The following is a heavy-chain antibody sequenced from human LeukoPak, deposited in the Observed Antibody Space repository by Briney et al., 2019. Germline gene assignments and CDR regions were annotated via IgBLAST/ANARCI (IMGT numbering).Heavy chain of an antibody. J-gene: IGHJ4*02. CDR1: GFTFSSYA. Sequence: PGGSLRLSCAASGFTFSSYAMSWVRQAPGKGLEWVSSISSSSSYIYYADSVKGRFTISRDNAKNSLYLQMNSLRAEDTAVYYCARHSHFELGSFDYWGQGTLVTVSS. CDR3: ARHSHFELGSFDY. V-gene: IGHV3-21*01. CDR2: ISSSSSYI. D-gene: IGHD3/OR15-3a*01.